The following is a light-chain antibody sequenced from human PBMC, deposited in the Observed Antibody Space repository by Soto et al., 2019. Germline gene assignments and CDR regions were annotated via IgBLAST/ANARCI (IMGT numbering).Light chain of an antibody. J-gene: IGKJ2*01. CDR2: AAS. Sequence: EIGMTQSQATLSVSPGERVTLSCRASQSVGYNLAWYQQKPGQAPRLLIYAASTRATAIPARFSGGGSETEFTLTISSLQFEDFAVYYCQQYKNWLYTFGQGTKMEIK. CDR1: QSVGYN. V-gene: IGKV3-15*01. CDR3: QQYKNWLYT.